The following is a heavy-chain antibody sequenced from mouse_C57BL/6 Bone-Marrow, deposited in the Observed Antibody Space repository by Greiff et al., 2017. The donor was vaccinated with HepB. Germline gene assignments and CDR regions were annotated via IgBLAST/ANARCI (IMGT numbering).Heavy chain of an antibody. CDR2: IYPGDGDT. Sequence: QVQLQQSGPELVKPGDSVKISCKASGYAFSSSWMNWVKQRPGKGLEWIGRIYPGDGDTNYNGKFMGKATLTADNSSSTAYIQLSSLTSEDSAVYFCARWRRFAYWGQGTLVTVSA. CDR3: ARWRRFAY. CDR1: GYAFSSSW. V-gene: IGHV1-82*01. J-gene: IGHJ3*01.